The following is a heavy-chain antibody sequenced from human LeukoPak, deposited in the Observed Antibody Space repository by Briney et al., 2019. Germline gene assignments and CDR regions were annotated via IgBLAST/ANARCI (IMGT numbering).Heavy chain of an antibody. CDR3: AKSNLMVVTAPHDY. D-gene: IGHD2-21*02. CDR2: ISGSGGST. J-gene: IGHJ4*02. V-gene: IGHV3-23*01. CDR1: GFTFSSYA. Sequence: GGSLRLSCAAPGFTFSSYAMSWVRQAPGKGLEWVSAISGSGGSTYYADSVKGRFTISRDNSKNTLYLQMNSLRAEDTAVYYCAKSNLMVVTAPHDYWGQGTLVTVSS.